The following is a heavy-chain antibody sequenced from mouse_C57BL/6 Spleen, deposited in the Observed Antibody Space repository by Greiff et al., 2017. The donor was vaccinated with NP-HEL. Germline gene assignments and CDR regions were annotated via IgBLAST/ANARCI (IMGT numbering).Heavy chain of an antibody. CDR2: IYPGDGDT. CDR3: ARSWDYDYENY. CDR1: GYAFSSYW. V-gene: IGHV1-80*01. D-gene: IGHD2-4*01. J-gene: IGHJ2*01. Sequence: QVQLKESGAELVKPGASVKISCKASGYAFSSYWMNWVKQRPGKGLEWIGQIYPGDGDTNYNGKFKGKATLTADKSSSTAYMQLSSLTSEDSAVYFCARSWDYDYENYWGQGTTLTVSS.